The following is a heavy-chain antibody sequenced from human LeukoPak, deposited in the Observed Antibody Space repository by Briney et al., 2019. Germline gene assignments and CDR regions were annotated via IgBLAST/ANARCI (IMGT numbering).Heavy chain of an antibody. V-gene: IGHV6-1*01. Sequence: SQTLSLTCAISGDSVSTNSAGWNWIRQSPSRGLEWLGRTYYSSNWYNDYAVSVKSRITINPDTSKNQFSLQLNSVTPEDTAVYYCAREQQRAFDYWGQGTLVTVSS. CDR2: TYYSSNWYN. J-gene: IGHJ4*02. CDR3: AREQQRAFDY. CDR1: GDSVSTNSAG. D-gene: IGHD6-13*01.